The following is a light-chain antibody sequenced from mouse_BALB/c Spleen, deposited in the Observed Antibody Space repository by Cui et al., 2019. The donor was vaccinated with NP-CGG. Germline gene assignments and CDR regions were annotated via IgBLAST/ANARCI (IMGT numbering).Light chain of an antibody. CDR2: GTK. Sequence: QTVVTPESALTTSPGETVTLTCRSSTGAVTTSNYANWVQEKSDHLFTGLIGGTKNRVPGVPARFSGSLIGDKAALTITGAQTEDEAIYFCALWYSNHWVFGGGTKLTVL. V-gene: IGLV1*01. J-gene: IGLJ1*01. CDR1: TGAVTTSNY. CDR3: ALWYSNHWV.